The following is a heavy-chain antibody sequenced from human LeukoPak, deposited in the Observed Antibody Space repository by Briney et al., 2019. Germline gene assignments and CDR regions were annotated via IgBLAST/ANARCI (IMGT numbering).Heavy chain of an antibody. CDR3: ARVSAEQVVTAILGRIDY. CDR1: GFTFSSYA. V-gene: IGHV3-23*01. Sequence: GGSLRLSCAASGFTFSSYAMSWVRQAPGKGLEWVSAISGSGGSTYYADSVKGRFTISRDNSKNTLYLQMNSLRAEDTAVYYCARVSAEQVVTAILGRIDYWGRGTLVTVSS. CDR2: ISGSGGST. D-gene: IGHD2-21*02. J-gene: IGHJ4*02.